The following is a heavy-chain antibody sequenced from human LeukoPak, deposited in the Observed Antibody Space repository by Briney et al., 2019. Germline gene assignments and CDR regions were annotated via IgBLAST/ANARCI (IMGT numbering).Heavy chain of an antibody. V-gene: IGHV1-3*01. D-gene: IGHD6-19*01. CDR2: MNAGNDNT. J-gene: IGHJ4*02. CDR1: GHTFTSYI. Sequence: VSEKVSCRASGHTFTSYIAHWVRQAPGQGLECMGGMNAGNDNTKYSQKFPGRVTITRDTSASTAYMELSSLRFEDTAVYYCARSSREQWLVNFFDFWGQGTLLTVSS. CDR3: ARSSREQWLVNFFDF.